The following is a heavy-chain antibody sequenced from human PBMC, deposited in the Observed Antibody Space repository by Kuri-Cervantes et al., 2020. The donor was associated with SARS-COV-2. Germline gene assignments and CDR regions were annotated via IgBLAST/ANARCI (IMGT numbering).Heavy chain of an antibody. Sequence: GESLKISCAASGFTRSGHWIHWVRQAPGKGLVWVSRIHPDGSYKNNADSVKGRFTLSRDNAKNMLFLQMNSLRAEDTAVYYCVRDGDHWNFDYWGQGTLVTVSS. V-gene: IGHV3-74*01. CDR2: IHPDGSYK. CDR3: VRDGDHWNFDY. CDR1: GFTRSGHW. D-gene: IGHD1-1*01. J-gene: IGHJ4*02.